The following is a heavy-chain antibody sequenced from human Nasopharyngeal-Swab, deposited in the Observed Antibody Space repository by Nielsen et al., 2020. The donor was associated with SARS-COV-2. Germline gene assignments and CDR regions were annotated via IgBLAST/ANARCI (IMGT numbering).Heavy chain of an antibody. CDR1: GYSTSSGYY. Sequence: SETLSLTCTVSGYSTSSGYYWGWTRQPPGKGLEWIGSIYHSGSTYYNPSLKSRVTISVDTSKNQFSLKLSSVTAADTAVYYCARGGYSSGWVVYWGQGTLVTVSS. V-gene: IGHV4-38-2*02. CDR2: IYHSGST. D-gene: IGHD6-19*01. J-gene: IGHJ4*02. CDR3: ARGGYSSGWVVY.